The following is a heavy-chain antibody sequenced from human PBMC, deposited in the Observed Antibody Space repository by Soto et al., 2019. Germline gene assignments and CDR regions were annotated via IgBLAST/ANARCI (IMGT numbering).Heavy chain of an antibody. V-gene: IGHV4-59*01. CDR2: IYYSGST. Sequence: SETLSLTCTVSGFCISSYYLSWIRQAPGKGLEWVGDIYYSGSTNYNPSLKSRVTISVDTSKNQFYLKLSSVTAADTAVYYCARAIFHYYDSSGTYYFDYWGQGTLVTVSS. CDR3: ARAIFHYYDSSGTYYFDY. CDR1: GFCISSYY. D-gene: IGHD3-22*01. J-gene: IGHJ4*02.